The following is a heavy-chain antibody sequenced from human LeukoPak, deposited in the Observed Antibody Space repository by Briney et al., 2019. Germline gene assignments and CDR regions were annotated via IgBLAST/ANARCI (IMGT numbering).Heavy chain of an antibody. CDR2: IYTSGST. J-gene: IGHJ5*02. V-gene: IGHV4-4*07. Sequence: PSETLSLTCTVSGGSISSYYWSWIRQPAGRGLEWIGRIYTSGSTNYNPALKSRVTMSVDTSKTQFSLKLRSVTAADTAVYYCARPNSSPYGDYVFSNWFDPWGQGTLVTVSS. CDR3: ARPNSSPYGDYVFSNWFDP. D-gene: IGHD4-17*01. CDR1: GGSISSYY.